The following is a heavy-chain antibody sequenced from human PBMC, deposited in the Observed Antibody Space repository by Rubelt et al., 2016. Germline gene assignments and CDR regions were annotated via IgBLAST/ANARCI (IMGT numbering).Heavy chain of an antibody. J-gene: IGHJ4*02. CDR3: AKQAGGNSDY. D-gene: IGHD4-23*01. V-gene: IGHV3-66*04. Sequence: EEQLVESGGGLVQPGGSLRLSCAASGFTVSSNYMSWVRQAPGKGLEWVSIIYSGGSTYYADSVKGRFTISRDNYKNTLVLKMNSLRAEDTAVYYCAKQAGGNSDYWGQGTLVTVSS. CDR1: GFTVSSNY. CDR2: IYSGGST.